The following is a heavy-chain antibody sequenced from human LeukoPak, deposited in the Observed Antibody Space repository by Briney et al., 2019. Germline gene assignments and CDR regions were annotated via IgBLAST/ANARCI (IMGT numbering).Heavy chain of an antibody. CDR1: GFTFSTYW. Sequence: GGSLRLSCAASGFTFSTYWMSWVRQAPGKGLEWVANIKQDGSEKYYVDSVKGRFTTSRDNAKNSLSLQLNSLRVEDTAVYYCARGHYDVLAASYKWTPDYWGQGTLVTVSS. CDR2: IKQDGSEK. D-gene: IGHD3-9*01. J-gene: IGHJ4*02. V-gene: IGHV3-7*01. CDR3: ARGHYDVLAASYKWTPDY.